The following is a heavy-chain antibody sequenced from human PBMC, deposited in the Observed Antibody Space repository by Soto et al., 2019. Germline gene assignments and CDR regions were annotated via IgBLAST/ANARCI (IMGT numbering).Heavy chain of an antibody. J-gene: IGHJ4*02. V-gene: IGHV4-4*02. CDR3: ATHVAVARTSGFDC. CDR2: IYHSGTT. D-gene: IGHD6-19*01. Sequence: QVQLQESGPGLVKPSGTLSLTCAVSGGSISDNWWSWVRQPPGKGLEWIGEIYHSGTTNYNPSIKSRGTILVDKSASQSSLTLNSVTAADTAVYYCATHVAVARTSGFDCWGQGTLVTVSS. CDR1: GGSISDNW.